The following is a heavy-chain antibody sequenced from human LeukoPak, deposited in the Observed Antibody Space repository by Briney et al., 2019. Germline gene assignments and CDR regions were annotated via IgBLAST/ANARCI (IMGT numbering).Heavy chain of an antibody. J-gene: IGHJ4*02. D-gene: IGHD5-12*01. CDR3: ARDLPRPAYSGYVFDY. Sequence: QPGGSLRLSCAASGFTFRNYWMHWVRQAPGKGLVWVSRINSDGSSTSYADSVKGRFTISRDNAKNTLNLQMNSLRAEDTAVYYCARDLPRPAYSGYVFDYWGQGTLVTVSS. CDR2: INSDGSST. V-gene: IGHV3-74*01. CDR1: GFTFRNYW.